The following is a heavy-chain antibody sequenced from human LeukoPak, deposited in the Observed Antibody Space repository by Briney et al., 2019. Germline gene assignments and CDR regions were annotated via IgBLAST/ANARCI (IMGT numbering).Heavy chain of an antibody. CDR1: GGSVNSGNYY. CDR2: IYTSGST. D-gene: IGHD1-26*01. Sequence: SETLSLTCTVSGGSVNSGNYYWTWIRQPAGKGLEWIGRIYTSGSTNYNPSLKSRVTISIDASKNQFSLRLTSVTAADTAVYYCTRGGELMNFWGQGTLVTVSS. V-gene: IGHV4-61*02. CDR3: TRGGELMNF. J-gene: IGHJ4*02.